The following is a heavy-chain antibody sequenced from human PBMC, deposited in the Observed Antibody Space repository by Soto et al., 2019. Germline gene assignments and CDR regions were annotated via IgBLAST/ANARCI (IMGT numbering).Heavy chain of an antibody. V-gene: IGHV3-74*03. CDR3: ARARQYYDCEFDP. Sequence: GGSLRLSCAASGLTFRSYWMHWVRQAPGKGLVWVSRINTDGSVAMYVDSVKGRLTISLDTSENQFSLKLTSVTAADTAMYYCARARQYYDCEFDPWGQGTLVTVSS. CDR2: INTDGSVA. CDR1: GLTFRSYW. J-gene: IGHJ5*02. D-gene: IGHD3-22*01.